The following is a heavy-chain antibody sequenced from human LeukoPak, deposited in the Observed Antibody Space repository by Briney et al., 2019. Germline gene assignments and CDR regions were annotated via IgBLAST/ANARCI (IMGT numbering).Heavy chain of an antibody. D-gene: IGHD4-17*01. Sequence: SETLSLTCTVSGGSISSYYWSWIRQPPGKGLEWIGYIYYSGSTNYNPSLKSRVTISVDTSMTQFSLRLRSVTAADTAVYYCARVSFTYGPLDSWGPGILVTVSS. J-gene: IGHJ4*02. CDR2: IYYSGST. CDR3: ARVSFTYGPLDS. CDR1: GGSISSYY. V-gene: IGHV4-59*12.